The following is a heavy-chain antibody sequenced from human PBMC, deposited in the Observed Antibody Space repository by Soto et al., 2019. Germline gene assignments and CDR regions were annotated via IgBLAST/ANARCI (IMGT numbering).Heavy chain of an antibody. V-gene: IGHV1-46*02. CDR2: INAGGGYT. J-gene: IGHJ4*02. Sequence: GASVKVSCKASGYSFNNYYMHGVRQAPGQGREWMGTINAGGGYTTYAQRFQGRVTMTRDTSTSTVSMELSSLRSEDTAVYYCARDPGYSYGYNWGQGTLVTVPS. D-gene: IGHD5-18*01. CDR1: GYSFNNYY. CDR3: ARDPGYSYGYN.